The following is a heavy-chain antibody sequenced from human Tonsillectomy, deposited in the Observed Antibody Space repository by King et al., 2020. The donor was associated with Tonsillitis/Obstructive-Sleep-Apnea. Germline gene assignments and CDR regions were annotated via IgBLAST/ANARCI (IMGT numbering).Heavy chain of an antibody. Sequence: VQLVESGGGLVKPGGSLRLSCAASGFTFSNAWMSWVRQAPGKGLEWVGRIKSKTDGGTTDYAAPVKGRFTISRDDSKNTLYLQMNSLKTADTAVYYCTTDLENTIFGVATWDYWGQGTLVTVSS. D-gene: IGHD3-3*01. CDR2: IKSKTDGGTT. CDR3: TTDLENTIFGVATWDY. J-gene: IGHJ4*02. V-gene: IGHV3-15*01. CDR1: GFTFSNAW.